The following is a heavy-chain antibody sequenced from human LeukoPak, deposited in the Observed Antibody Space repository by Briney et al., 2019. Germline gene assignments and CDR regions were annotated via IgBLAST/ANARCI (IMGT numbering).Heavy chain of an antibody. J-gene: IGHJ6*02. CDR3: ARDEGHYGSAHGMDV. V-gene: IGHV4-59*01. CDR2: IYYSGSI. CDR1: GGSISSYY. Sequence: SETLSLTCTVSGGSISSYYWSWIRQPPGKGLEWIGYIYYSGSINYNPSLKSRVTISVDTSKNQFSLKLSSVTAADTAVYYCARDEGHYGSAHGMDVWGQGTTVTVSS. D-gene: IGHD3-10*01.